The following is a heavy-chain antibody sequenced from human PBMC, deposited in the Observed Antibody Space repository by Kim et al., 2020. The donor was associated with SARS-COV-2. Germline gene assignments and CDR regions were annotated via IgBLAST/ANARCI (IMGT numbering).Heavy chain of an antibody. CDR3: AKDPGRQLLPYFYYYGM. Sequence: GGSLRLSCAASGFTFSSYGMHWVRQAPGKGLEWVAVISYDGSNKYYADSVKGRFTISRDNSKNTLYLQMNSLRAEDTAVYYCAKDPGRQLLPYFYYYGM. CDR1: GFTFSSYG. J-gene: IGHJ6*01. V-gene: IGHV3-30*18. CDR2: ISYDGSNK. D-gene: IGHD2-15*01.